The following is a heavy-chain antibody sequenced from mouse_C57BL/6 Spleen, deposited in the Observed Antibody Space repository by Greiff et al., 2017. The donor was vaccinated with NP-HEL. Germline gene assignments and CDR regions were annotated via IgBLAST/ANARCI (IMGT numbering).Heavy chain of an antibody. Sequence: VKLVESGPELVKPGASVKISCKASGYAFSSSWMNWVKQRPGKGLEWIGRIYPGAGDTNYNGKFKGKATLTADKSSSTAYMQLSSLTSVDSAVCFCARSDLIGSFDYWGKGTTLTVSS. D-gene: IGHD2-14*01. CDR3: ARSDLIGSFDY. V-gene: IGHV1-82*01. CDR1: GYAFSSSW. J-gene: IGHJ2*01. CDR2: IYPGAGDT.